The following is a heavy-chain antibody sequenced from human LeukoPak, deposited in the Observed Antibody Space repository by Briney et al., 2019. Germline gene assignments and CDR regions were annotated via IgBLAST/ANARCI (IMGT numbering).Heavy chain of an antibody. CDR3: SRGHYGPDY. D-gene: IGHD3-16*01. V-gene: IGHV3-74*01. Sequence: GGSLRLSCTASGFSYSGYSMHWVRQAPGKGLEWVSGIQRDGSSPTYADSVKGRFTISRDNAKGSVYLQMNILRAEDTAVYYCSRGHYGPDYWGQGTLVTVSS. CDR1: GFSYSGYS. CDR2: IQRDGSSP. J-gene: IGHJ4*02.